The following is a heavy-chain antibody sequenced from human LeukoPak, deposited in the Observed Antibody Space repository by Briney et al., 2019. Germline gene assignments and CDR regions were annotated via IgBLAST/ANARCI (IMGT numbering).Heavy chain of an antibody. CDR2: INPNSGGT. J-gene: IGHJ6*03. Sequence: GASVKVSCKASGYTFTGYYMHWVRQAPGQGLEWMGWINPNSGGTNYAQKFQGRVTMTRDTSISTAYMELSRLRSDDTAVYYCARDHHGGLLWFGEASANYYYYMDVWGKGTTVTISS. D-gene: IGHD3-10*01. V-gene: IGHV1-2*02. CDR1: GYTFTGYY. CDR3: ARDHHGGLLWFGEASANYYYYMDV.